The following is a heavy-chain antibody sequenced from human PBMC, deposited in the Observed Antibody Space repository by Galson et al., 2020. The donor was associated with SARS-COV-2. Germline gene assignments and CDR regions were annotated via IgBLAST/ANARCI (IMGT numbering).Heavy chain of an antibody. J-gene: IGHJ4*02. CDR1: GGSISSGTSY. Sequence: SETLSLTCTVSGGSISSGTSYWSWIRQPAGKGLEWIGRIHTSGSTNYNPSLKSRVTISVDASKNQFSLKLSSGTASDTALYYCARITGAYDMDYWGQGTLVTVSS. CDR3: ARITGAYDMDY. D-gene: IGHD3-9*01. CDR2: IHTSGST. V-gene: IGHV4-61*02.